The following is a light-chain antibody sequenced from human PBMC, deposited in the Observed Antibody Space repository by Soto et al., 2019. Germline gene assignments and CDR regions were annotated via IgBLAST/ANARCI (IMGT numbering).Light chain of an antibody. Sequence: QSALTQPASVSGSPGQSVTISCTGASSDVGGSDHVSWYQQHPGKAPKLILYEVNNRPSGVSNRFSGSKSGNTASLIISGLQSDDEAEYFCSSYSTTNPLVFGSGTKLTVL. CDR1: SSDVGGSDH. V-gene: IGLV2-14*03. J-gene: IGLJ1*01. CDR2: EVN. CDR3: SSYSTTNPLV.